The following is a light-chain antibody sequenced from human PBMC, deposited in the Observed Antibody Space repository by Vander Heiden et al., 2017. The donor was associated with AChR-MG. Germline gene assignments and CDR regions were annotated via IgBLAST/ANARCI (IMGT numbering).Light chain of an antibody. CDR1: QSVLYSSNNKNY. CDR3: QQDDTTRRT. V-gene: IGKV4-1*01. CDR2: WAS. Sequence: DIVMTQSPDSLAVSLGERATINCKSSQSVLYSSNNKNYLAWYQQKPGQPPKLLIYWASTRESGVPDRFSGSGSGTDFTLTISILQAEDVAVYYCQQDDTTRRTFGPGTKVEIK. J-gene: IGKJ1*01.